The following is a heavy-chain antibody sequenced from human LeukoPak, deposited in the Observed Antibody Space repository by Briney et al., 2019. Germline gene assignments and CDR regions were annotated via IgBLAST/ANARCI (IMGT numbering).Heavy chain of an antibody. Sequence: GGSLRLSCAASGFTFSDYYMSWIRQAPGKGLEWVSYISSSGSTIYYADSVKGRFTISRDNAKNSLYLQMNSLRAEDTAVYYCAREEGGPYCSSTSCYEIISRTDAFDIWGQGTMVTVSS. V-gene: IGHV3-11*04. CDR2: ISSSGSTI. D-gene: IGHD2-2*01. CDR3: AREEGGPYCSSTSCYEIISRTDAFDI. J-gene: IGHJ3*02. CDR1: GFTFSDYY.